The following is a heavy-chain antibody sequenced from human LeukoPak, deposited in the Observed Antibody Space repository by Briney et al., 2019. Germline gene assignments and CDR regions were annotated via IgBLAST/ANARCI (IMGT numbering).Heavy chain of an antibody. CDR3: AKEGQKLELVSWFDP. Sequence: GGSLRLSCAASGFTFSSYAMSWVRRAPGKGLGWVSAISGSGGRTYYADSVKCRFTISRDNSKNTLYLQMNSLRAENTAVYYWAKEGQKLELVSWFDPWGQGTLVTVSS. J-gene: IGHJ5*02. D-gene: IGHD1-26*01. CDR1: GFTFSSYA. V-gene: IGHV3-23*01. CDR2: ISGSGGRT.